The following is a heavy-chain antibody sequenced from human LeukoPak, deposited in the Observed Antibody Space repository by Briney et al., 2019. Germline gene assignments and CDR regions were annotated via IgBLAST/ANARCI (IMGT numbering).Heavy chain of an antibody. CDR3: AKDHGSGWYYDYFDL. CDR2: IRFDGSNK. V-gene: IGHV3-30*02. D-gene: IGHD6-19*01. Sequence: GGSLRLSCAASGFTFSSYGMHWVRQAPGKGLEWVAFIRFDGSNKYYADSVKGRFTISRDNSKNTLFLQMNSLRADDTAVYYCAKDHGSGWYYDYFDLWGRGTLVTVSS. J-gene: IGHJ2*01. CDR1: GFTFSSYG.